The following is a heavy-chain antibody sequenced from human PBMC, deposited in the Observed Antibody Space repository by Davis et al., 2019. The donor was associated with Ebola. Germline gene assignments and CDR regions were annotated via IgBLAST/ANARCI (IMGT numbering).Heavy chain of an antibody. Sequence: ASVQVSCKVSGYTLTELSMHWVRQAPGKGLEWMGGFDPEDGETIYAQKFQGRVTMTEDTSTDTAYMELSSLRSEDTAVYYCARGNGGSSPHYYYYYYGMDVWGQGTTVTVSS. J-gene: IGHJ6*02. D-gene: IGHD6-6*01. CDR2: FDPEDGET. CDR3: ARGNGGSSPHYYYYYYGMDV. CDR1: GYTLTELS. V-gene: IGHV1-24*01.